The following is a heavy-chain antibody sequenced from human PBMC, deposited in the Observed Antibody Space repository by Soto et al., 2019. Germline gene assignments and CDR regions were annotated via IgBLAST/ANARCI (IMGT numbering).Heavy chain of an antibody. CDR2: ISYGSSYT. CDR3: ARDPNNSSSWWLDP. Sequence: QVQLVESGGGLVKPGGTLRLSCTGSGFTFSDYYMTWIRQVPGKGLEWVSYISYGSSYTKYADSVKGRFTISRDNAKNSLFLQMNNLRTEDTAIYYCARDPNNSSSWWLDPWGRGALVTVSS. D-gene: IGHD3-22*01. V-gene: IGHV3-11*06. J-gene: IGHJ5*02. CDR1: GFTFSDYY.